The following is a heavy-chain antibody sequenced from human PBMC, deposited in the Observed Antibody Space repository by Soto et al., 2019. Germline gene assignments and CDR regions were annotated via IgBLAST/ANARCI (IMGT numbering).Heavy chain of an antibody. CDR1: GYTFTRDA. V-gene: IGHV1-3*01. Sequence: GGSVEVSCKASGYTFTRDALHWVRQAPGQRLEWMGWINAGTGKTQFSQTLQGRATTNRDTSASTAYMELSSLISEDTAVYYCARERGNSGTFDYWGQGAMVTVSS. CDR2: INAGTGKT. D-gene: IGHD1-1*01. J-gene: IGHJ4*02. CDR3: ARERGNSGTFDY.